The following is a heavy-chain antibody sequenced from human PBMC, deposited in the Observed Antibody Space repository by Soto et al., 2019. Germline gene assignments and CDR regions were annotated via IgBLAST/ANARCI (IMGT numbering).Heavy chain of an antibody. Sequence: GGSLRLSCAASGFTFSSYSMNWVRQAPGKGLEWVSSISSSSSYIYYADSVKGRFTISRDKAKNSLYLQMNSLRAEDTAVYYCASLCSGGSCYSPRGWFDPWGQGTLVTVSS. CDR2: ISSSSSYI. V-gene: IGHV3-21*01. CDR3: ASLCSGGSCYSPRGWFDP. CDR1: GFTFSSYS. J-gene: IGHJ5*02. D-gene: IGHD2-15*01.